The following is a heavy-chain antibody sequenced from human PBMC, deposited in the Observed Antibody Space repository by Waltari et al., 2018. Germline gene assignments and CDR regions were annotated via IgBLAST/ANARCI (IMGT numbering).Heavy chain of an antibody. CDR2: INPRGGST. Sequence: QVQLVQSGAEVKKPGASVKVSCKASGYTFTSYYMHWVRQAPGQGLEWMGIINPRGGSTSYAQKFQGRVTMTRDTSTSTVYMELSSLRSEDTAVYYCARGVLLWFGESYPIDYWGQGTLVTVSS. J-gene: IGHJ4*02. D-gene: IGHD3-10*01. V-gene: IGHV1-46*01. CDR3: ARGVLLWFGESYPIDY. CDR1: GYTFTSYY.